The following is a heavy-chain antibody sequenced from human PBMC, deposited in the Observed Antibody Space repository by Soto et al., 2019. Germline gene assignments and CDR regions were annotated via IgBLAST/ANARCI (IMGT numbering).Heavy chain of an antibody. CDR2: IYYSGST. Sequence: PSETLSLTCTVSGGSISSTSYYWGWIRQPPGKGLEWIGSIYYSGSTHYNPSLKSRVTISVDTSKNQFSLKLSSVTAADTAVYYCARYCSSDSCYPDLFDYWGQGTLVTVSS. CDR1: GGSISSTSYY. D-gene: IGHD2-2*01. V-gene: IGHV4-39*01. J-gene: IGHJ4*02. CDR3: ARYCSSDSCYPDLFDY.